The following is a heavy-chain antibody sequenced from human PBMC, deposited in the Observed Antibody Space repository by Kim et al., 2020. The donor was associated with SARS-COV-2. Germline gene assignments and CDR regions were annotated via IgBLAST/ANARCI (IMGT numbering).Heavy chain of an antibody. J-gene: IGHJ4*02. Sequence: GGSLILSCAASGFTFSNSPMSWVRQAPGKGLEWVSTIDGRGATTYYPGSVKGRFTISRDNSKNTLYLQMNNLRAEDTAVYFCAKSGQLDYWGQGTLVTVSS. CDR3: AKSGQLDY. CDR1: GFTFSNSP. D-gene: IGHD5-12*01. CDR2: IDGRGATT. V-gene: IGHV3-23*01.